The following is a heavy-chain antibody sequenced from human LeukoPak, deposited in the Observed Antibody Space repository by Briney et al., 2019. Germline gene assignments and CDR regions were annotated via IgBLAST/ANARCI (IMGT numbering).Heavy chain of an antibody. J-gene: IGHJ4*02. V-gene: IGHV1-18*01. Sequence: ASVKVSCKASGYTFTSYGISWVRQAPGQGLEWMGWISAYNGNTNYAQKFQGRVIMTTDTSTSTAYMELRSLRSDGTAVYYCARLASLETPYFDYWGQGTLVTVSS. D-gene: IGHD5-12*01. CDR1: GYTFTSYG. CDR2: ISAYNGNT. CDR3: ARLASLETPYFDY.